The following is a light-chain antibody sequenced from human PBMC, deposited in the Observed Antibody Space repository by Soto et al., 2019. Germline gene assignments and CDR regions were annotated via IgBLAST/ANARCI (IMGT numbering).Light chain of an antibody. CDR2: DVS. CDR1: SSDIGGYNY. J-gene: IGLJ1*01. Sequence: QSVLTQPASVSGSPGQSITISCTGTSSDIGGYNYVSWYQQHPGKAPKLMIHDVSNRPSGVSSRFSGSKSGNTASLTISGLQAEDEADYYCCSYTTSSTYVFGTGTKVTVL. CDR3: CSYTTSSTYV. V-gene: IGLV2-14*01.